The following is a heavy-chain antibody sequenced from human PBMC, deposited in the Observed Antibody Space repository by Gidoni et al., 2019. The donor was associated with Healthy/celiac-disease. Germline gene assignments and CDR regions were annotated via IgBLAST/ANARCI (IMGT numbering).Heavy chain of an antibody. V-gene: IGHV1-3*01. Sequence: QVQLVQSGAEVNKPGASVKVCCKASGYTFTSYAMHWVREAHGQRLEWMGWINAGNGNTKYSQKFQGRVTITRDTSASTAYMELSSLRSEDTAVYYCARDHSDSNAFDIWGQGTMVTVSS. D-gene: IGHD3-3*01. J-gene: IGHJ3*02. CDR3: ARDHSDSNAFDI. CDR1: GYTFTSYA. CDR2: INAGNGNT.